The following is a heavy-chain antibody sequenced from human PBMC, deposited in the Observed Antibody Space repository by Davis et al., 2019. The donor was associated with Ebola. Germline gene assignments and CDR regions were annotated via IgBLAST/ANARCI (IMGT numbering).Heavy chain of an antibody. V-gene: IGHV3-30-3*01. J-gene: IGHJ4*02. CDR1: GFTFSSYA. CDR2: ISYDGSNK. Sequence: GESLKISCAASGFTFSSYAMHWVRQAPGKGLEWVAVISYDGSNKYYADSVKGRFTISRDNSKNTLYLQMNSLRAEDTAVYYCAGEYSSSSGFDYWGQGTLVTVSS. D-gene: IGHD6-6*01. CDR3: AGEYSSSSGFDY.